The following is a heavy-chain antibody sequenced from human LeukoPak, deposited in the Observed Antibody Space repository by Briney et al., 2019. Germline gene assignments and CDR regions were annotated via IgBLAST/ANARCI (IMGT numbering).Heavy chain of an antibody. D-gene: IGHD3-16*01. Sequence: ASVKLSCKASGYTFTSYYMHWVRQAPGQGPEWMGIINPSGGITTYTQNFQGRVTMTRDTSTSTAYMELSSLRSDDTAVYYCARVQGRISAWGAFDIWGQGTEVTVSS. CDR2: INPSGGIT. CDR1: GYTFTSYY. J-gene: IGHJ3*02. CDR3: ARVQGRISAWGAFDI. V-gene: IGHV1-46*01.